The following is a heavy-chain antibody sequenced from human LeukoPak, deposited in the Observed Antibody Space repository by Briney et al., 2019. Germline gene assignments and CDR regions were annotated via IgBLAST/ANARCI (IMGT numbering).Heavy chain of an antibody. V-gene: IGHV1-2*06. CDR3: ARDLGYCSSTSCYVIDY. CDR2: INPNSGGT. J-gene: IGHJ4*02. CDR1: GYTFTGYY. D-gene: IGHD2-2*01. Sequence: ASVTVSCKASGYTFTGYYMHWVRQAPGQGLEWMGRINPNSGGTNYAQKFQGRVTMTRDTSISTAYMELSRLRSDDTAVYYCARDLGYCSSTSCYVIDYWGQGTLVTVSS.